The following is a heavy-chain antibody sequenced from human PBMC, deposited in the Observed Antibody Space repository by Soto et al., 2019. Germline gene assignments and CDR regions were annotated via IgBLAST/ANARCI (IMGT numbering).Heavy chain of an antibody. Sequence: GGSLRLSCAASGFTFSSFAMSWVRQAPGKGLEWVSSISSDSGHTYYADSVKGRFTISRDNSKKTLYLQMNSLRAEETAIYYCAKDASYGTSWYCADYWGQGTLVTVSS. V-gene: IGHV3-23*01. D-gene: IGHD6-13*01. CDR2: ISSDSGHT. CDR1: GFTFSSFA. J-gene: IGHJ4*02. CDR3: AKDASYGTSWYCADY.